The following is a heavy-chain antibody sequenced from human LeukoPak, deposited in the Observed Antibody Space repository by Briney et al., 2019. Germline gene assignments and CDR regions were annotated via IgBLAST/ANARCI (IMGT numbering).Heavy chain of an antibody. CDR3: ARDHDSSSWYLGDY. Sequence: ASVTVSCKASGYTFTSYGISWVRQAPGQGLEWMGWISAYNGNTNYAQKLQGRVTMTTDTSTSTAYMELRSLRSDDTAVYYCARDHDSSSWYLGDYWGQGTLVTVSS. V-gene: IGHV1-18*01. CDR1: GYTFTSYG. CDR2: ISAYNGNT. J-gene: IGHJ4*02. D-gene: IGHD6-13*01.